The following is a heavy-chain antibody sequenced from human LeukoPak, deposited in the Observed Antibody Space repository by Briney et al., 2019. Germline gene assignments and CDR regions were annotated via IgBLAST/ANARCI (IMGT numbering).Heavy chain of an antibody. CDR3: AKRARVDWLPIDY. Sequence: PGGSLRLSCTAPGFTFSNYAMSWVRQAPGKGLEWVSAISGSGGSTYYADSVKGRFTISRDNSRHTLYLQMNSLRAEDTAVYYCAKRARVDWLPIDYWGQGTLVTVSS. CDR2: ISGSGGST. J-gene: IGHJ4*02. D-gene: IGHD3-9*01. V-gene: IGHV3-23*01. CDR1: GFTFSNYA.